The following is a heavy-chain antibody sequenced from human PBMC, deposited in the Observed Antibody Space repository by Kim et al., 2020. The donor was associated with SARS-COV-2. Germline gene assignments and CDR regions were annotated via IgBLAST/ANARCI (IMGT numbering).Heavy chain of an antibody. J-gene: IGHJ6*02. CDR3: ARQWEPSGSYFEGPKFYGMDV. D-gene: IGHD1-26*01. CDR2: IYYSGST. CDR1: GGSISSSSYY. V-gene: IGHV4-39*01. Sequence: SETLSLTCTVSGGSISSSSYYWGWIRQPPGKGLEWIGSIYYSGSTYYNPSLKSRVTISVDTSKNQFSLKLSSVTAADTAVYYCARQWEPSGSYFEGPKFYGMDVWGQGTTVTVSS.